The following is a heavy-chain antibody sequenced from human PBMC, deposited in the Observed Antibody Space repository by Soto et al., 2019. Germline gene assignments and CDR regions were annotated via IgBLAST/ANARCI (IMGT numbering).Heavy chain of an antibody. Sequence: QVQLQESGPGLVKPSQTLSLTCTVSGVAVTTGGYYWSWIRQPPGKGLEWIGSIYYTGSTDYNPSLKGRLAISLDTSKNQFSLKLSSVTAADTAVYYCARGLRPTGEPGYWLFEPWGRGTRVTVSS. CDR2: IYYTGST. D-gene: IGHD1-1*01. CDR3: ARGLRPTGEPGYWLFEP. V-gene: IGHV4-31*03. CDR1: GVAVTTGGYY. J-gene: IGHJ2*01.